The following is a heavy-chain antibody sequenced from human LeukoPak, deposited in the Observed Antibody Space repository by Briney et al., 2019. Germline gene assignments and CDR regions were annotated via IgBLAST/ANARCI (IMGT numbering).Heavy chain of an antibody. V-gene: IGHV3-30*04. CDR2: ISYDGSTK. CDR1: GFTFSSYA. D-gene: IGHD3-10*01. Sequence: GGSLRLSCAASGFTFSSYAMHWVRQAPGEGLEWVAIISYDGSTKYYAVSVKGRFTISRDSSKNTLYLQLNSLRAEDTAVYYCARGLGVRGVMDVWGKGTTVTVSS. J-gene: IGHJ6*04. CDR3: ARGLGVRGVMDV.